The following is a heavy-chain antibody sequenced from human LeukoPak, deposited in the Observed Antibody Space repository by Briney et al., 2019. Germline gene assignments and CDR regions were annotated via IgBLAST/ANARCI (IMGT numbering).Heavy chain of an antibody. D-gene: IGHD2-21*02. J-gene: IGHJ4*02. CDR3: ARSNVVVTAMHFDY. V-gene: IGHV3-30-3*01. CDR2: ISYDGSNK. Sequence: GESLRLSCAASGFTFSSYAMHRVRQAPGKGLEWVAVISYDGSNKYYADSVKGRFTISRDNSKNTLYLQMNSLRAEDTAVYYCARSNVVVTAMHFDYWGQGTLVTVSS. CDR1: GFTFSSYA.